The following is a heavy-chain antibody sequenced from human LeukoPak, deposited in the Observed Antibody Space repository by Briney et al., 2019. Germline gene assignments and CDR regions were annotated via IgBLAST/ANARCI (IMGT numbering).Heavy chain of an antibody. CDR2: IYSGGST. D-gene: IGHD6-13*01. CDR1: GFTDSSNY. V-gene: IGHV3-66*02. CDR3: ARVQQLVYYYYYYYMDV. J-gene: IGHJ6*03. Sequence: PGGSLRLSCAASGFTDSSNYMSWLRQAPGKGLEWVSVIYSGGSTYYADSVKGRFTISRDNSKNTLYLQMNSLRAEDTAVYYCARVQQLVYYYYYYYMDVWGKGTTVTVSS.